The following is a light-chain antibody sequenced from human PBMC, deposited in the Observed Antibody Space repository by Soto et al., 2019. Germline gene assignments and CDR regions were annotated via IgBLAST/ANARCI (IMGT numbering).Light chain of an antibody. CDR1: QNISNY. J-gene: IGKJ1*01. CDR2: GAS. V-gene: IGKV3-20*01. Sequence: ILLTQSPATLSLSPGKRATLSCRASQNISNYLIWYQQKPGQTPRLLIYGASSRATGIPDRFSGSGSGTDFTLTISRLEPEDFAVYYCQESPRTFGHGTKVDIK. CDR3: QESPRT.